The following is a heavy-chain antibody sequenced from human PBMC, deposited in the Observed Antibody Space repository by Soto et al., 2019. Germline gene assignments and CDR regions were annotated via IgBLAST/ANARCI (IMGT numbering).Heavy chain of an antibody. V-gene: IGHV3-9*01. J-gene: IGHJ5*02. D-gene: IGHD3-9*01. CDR1: ELTFDDYA. CDR2: ISWNSDNI. Sequence: SLRLSCAASELTFDDYAMHWVRQAPWKGLEWVSGISWNSDNIGYADSVKGRFTISRDNVKNSLYLQMNSLRAEDTALYYCAKDVLRYLDSLCPAWGQG. CDR3: AKDVLRYLDSLCPA.